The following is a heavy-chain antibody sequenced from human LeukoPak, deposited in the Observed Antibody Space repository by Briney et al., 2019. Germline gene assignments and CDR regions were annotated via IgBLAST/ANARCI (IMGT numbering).Heavy chain of an antibody. CDR1: GFTVSSNY. J-gene: IGHJ4*02. V-gene: IGHV3-66*01. D-gene: IGHD3-22*01. Sequence: HPGGSLRLSCAASGFTVSSNYMSWVRQAPGKGLEWVSVIYSGGSTYYADSVKGRFTISRDNSKNTLYLQMNSLRAEDTAVYYCARAPLYYDSSGYVIFDYWGQGTLVTVSS. CDR3: ARAPLYYDSSGYVIFDY. CDR2: IYSGGST.